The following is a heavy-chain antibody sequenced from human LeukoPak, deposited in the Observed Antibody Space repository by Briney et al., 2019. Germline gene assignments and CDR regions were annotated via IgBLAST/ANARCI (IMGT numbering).Heavy chain of an antibody. Sequence: PGGSLRLSCAASAFTFSSYSMNWVRQAPGKGLEWVSSISSSSSYIYYADSVKGRFTISRDNAKNSLYLQMNSLRAEDTAVYYCARDPSSGRDYWGQGTLVTVSS. D-gene: IGHD6-19*01. J-gene: IGHJ4*02. CDR1: AFTFSSYS. CDR2: ISSSSSYI. CDR3: ARDPSSGRDY. V-gene: IGHV3-21*01.